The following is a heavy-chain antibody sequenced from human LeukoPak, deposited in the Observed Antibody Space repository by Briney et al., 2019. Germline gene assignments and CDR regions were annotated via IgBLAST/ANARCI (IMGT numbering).Heavy chain of an antibody. CDR2: ISYDGSNK. J-gene: IGHJ4*02. Sequence: GGSLRLSCAASGFTFSSYAMHWVRQAPGKGLEWVAVISYDGSNKYYADSVKGRFTISRDNSKNTLYLQMNSLRAEDTAVYYCASSSGWYAPLDYWGQGTLVTVSS. CDR1: GFTFSSYA. D-gene: IGHD6-19*01. CDR3: ASSSGWYAPLDY. V-gene: IGHV3-30*04.